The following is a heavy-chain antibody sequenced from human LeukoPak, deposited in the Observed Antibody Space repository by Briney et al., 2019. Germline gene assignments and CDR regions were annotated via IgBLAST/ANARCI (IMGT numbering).Heavy chain of an antibody. V-gene: IGHV3-30*02. CDR1: GFTFSNHA. J-gene: IGHJ4*02. D-gene: IGHD1-26*01. Sequence: GGSLRLSCAASGFTFSNHAMHWVRQAPGKGLEWVTLVWYDGNRKYYADSVKGRFTISRDNSKNTLYLQMNSLRAEDTAVYYCAKERAYSGSYYRAPFDYWGRGTLVTVSS. CDR3: AKERAYSGSYYRAPFDY. CDR2: VWYDGNRK.